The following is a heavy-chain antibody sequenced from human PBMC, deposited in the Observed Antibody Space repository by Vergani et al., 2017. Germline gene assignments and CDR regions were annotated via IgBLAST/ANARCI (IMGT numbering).Heavy chain of an antibody. Sequence: EVQLVESGGGLVQPGRSLRLSCAASGFTFDDYAMHWVRQAPGKGLEWVSGISWNSGSIGYADSVKGRFTISRDYAKNSLYLQMNSLRAEDTALYYCAKDAGTLWXFQHWGQGTLVTVSS. V-gene: IGHV3-9*01. CDR3: AKDAGTLWXFQH. J-gene: IGHJ1*01. CDR1: GFTFDDYA. D-gene: IGHD6-13*01. CDR2: ISWNSGSI.